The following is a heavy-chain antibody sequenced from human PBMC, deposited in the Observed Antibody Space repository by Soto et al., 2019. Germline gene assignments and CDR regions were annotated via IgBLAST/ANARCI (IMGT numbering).Heavy chain of an antibody. Sequence: ASVKVSCKASGYTFTSYRISWVRQAPGEGLEWMGWISAYNGNTNYAQKLQGRVTMTTDTSTSTAYMELRSLRSDDTAVYYCATPTPYDSSGYFFRGDAFDIWGQGTMVTVSS. D-gene: IGHD3-22*01. CDR2: ISAYNGNT. CDR1: GYTFTSYR. J-gene: IGHJ3*02. CDR3: ATPTPYDSSGYFFRGDAFDI. V-gene: IGHV1-18*04.